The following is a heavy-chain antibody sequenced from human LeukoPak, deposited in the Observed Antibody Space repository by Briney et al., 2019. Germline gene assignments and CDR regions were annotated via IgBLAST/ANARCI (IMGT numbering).Heavy chain of an antibody. Sequence: PSQTLSLTCTVSGGSISSGSYYWSWIRQTAGKGLEWIGRIYTSGSTNYNPSLKSRVTISVDTSKNQFSLKLSSVTAADTAVYYCARDRNYYDSSGYYTDAFDIWGQGTMVTVSS. CDR2: IYTSGST. CDR1: GGSISSGSYY. V-gene: IGHV4-61*02. D-gene: IGHD3-22*01. CDR3: ARDRNYYDSSGYYTDAFDI. J-gene: IGHJ3*02.